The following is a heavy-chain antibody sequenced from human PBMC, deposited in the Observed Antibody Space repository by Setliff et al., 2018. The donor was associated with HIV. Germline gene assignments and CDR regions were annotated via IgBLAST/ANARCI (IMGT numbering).Heavy chain of an antibody. CDR2: INPNNNST. D-gene: IGHD3-16*01. J-gene: IGHJ6*02. CDR3: ARGSDSGSYSYYYGMDV. CDR1: GYTATSYY. Sequence: ASVMVSCKASGYTATSYYMHWVRQAPGQGLEWMGIINPNNNSTAYPQKFQGRVTMTWDTSTTTVYMELRSLRSEDTAVYYCARGSDSGSYSYYYGMDVWGQGTTVTVSS. V-gene: IGHV1-46*01.